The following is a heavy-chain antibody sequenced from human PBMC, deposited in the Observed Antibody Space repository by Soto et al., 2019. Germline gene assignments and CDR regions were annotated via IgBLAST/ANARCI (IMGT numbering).Heavy chain of an antibody. D-gene: IGHD3-3*01. CDR2: INSDGSST. J-gene: IGHJ5*02. Sequence: GGSLRLSCAASGFTFSSYWMHWVRQAPGKGLVWVSRINSDGSSTSYADSVKGRFTISRDNAKNTLYLQMNSLRAEDTAVYYCARPLSVTIRAEGSWFDPWGQGTLVTVSS. CDR3: ARPLSVTIRAEGSWFDP. V-gene: IGHV3-74*01. CDR1: GFTFSSYW.